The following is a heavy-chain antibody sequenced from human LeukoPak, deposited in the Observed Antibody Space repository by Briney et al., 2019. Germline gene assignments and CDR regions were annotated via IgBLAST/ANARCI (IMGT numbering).Heavy chain of an antibody. J-gene: IGHJ4*02. D-gene: IGHD6-19*01. CDR2: ISYHGINE. Sequence: GGSLRLSCAASGFSFSSYEMNWVRQAPGKGLEWMAVISYHGINEYYADSVKGRFTISRDNYESTLHLQMNSLRPEDTAVYYCAKVRWDNSGWYYLDTWGQGTLVTVSS. V-gene: IGHV3-30*18. CDR1: GFSFSSYE. CDR3: AKVRWDNSGWYYLDT.